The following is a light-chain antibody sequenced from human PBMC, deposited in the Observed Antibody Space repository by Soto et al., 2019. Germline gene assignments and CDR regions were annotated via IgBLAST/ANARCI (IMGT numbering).Light chain of an antibody. CDR3: QQYNSFLTWT. V-gene: IGKV1-5*03. Sequence: DIQMTQYPSVLSASVGDRVTITCRASVGINTWLAWYQQKPGKAPKLLLYQASILQSGVPSRFSGSGSGREFTLTISGLQPDDFATYYCQQYNSFLTWTFGQGTKVEVK. CDR2: QAS. CDR1: VGINTW. J-gene: IGKJ1*01.